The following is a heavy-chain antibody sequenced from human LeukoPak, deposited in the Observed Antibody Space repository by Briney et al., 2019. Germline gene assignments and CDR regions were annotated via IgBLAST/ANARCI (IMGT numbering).Heavy chain of an antibody. CDR2: IGGSGRTI. CDR3: ARASNVDIVATPSLDY. V-gene: IGHV3-11*04. Sequence: PGGSLRLSCAASGFTFSDFYMSWIRQAPGKGLEWVSYIGGSGRTIYYADSVKGRFTISRDNAKNSLYLQMNSLRAEDTAVYYCARASNVDIVATPSLDYWGQGTLVTVSS. J-gene: IGHJ4*02. D-gene: IGHD5-12*01. CDR1: GFTFSDFY.